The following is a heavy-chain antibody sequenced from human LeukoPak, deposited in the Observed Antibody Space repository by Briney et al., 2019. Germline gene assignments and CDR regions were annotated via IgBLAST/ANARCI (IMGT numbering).Heavy chain of an antibody. J-gene: IGHJ4*02. V-gene: IGHV1-18*01. D-gene: IGHD6-19*01. CDR1: GYTFTSYG. CDR2: ISAYNGNT. CDR3: ARGTSPGYSSGTKDY. Sequence: GASVKVSCKASGYTFTSYGISWVRQAPGQGLEWMGWISAYNGNTNYAQKLQGRVTMTTDTSTSTAYMELRSLRSDDTAVYYCARGTSPGYSSGTKDYWGQGTLVTVSS.